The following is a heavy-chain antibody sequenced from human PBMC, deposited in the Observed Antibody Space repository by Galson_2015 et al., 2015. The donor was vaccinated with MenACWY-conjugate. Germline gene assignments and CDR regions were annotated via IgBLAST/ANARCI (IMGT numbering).Heavy chain of an antibody. J-gene: IGHJ4*02. CDR3: AKNSGSYHEGFDY. Sequence: SLRLSCAASGFTFSSYGMSWVRQAPGKGLEWVSDISGSGVYTYYADSVKGRFTISRDNSKNTLYLQMNSLRAEDTAVYYCAKNSGSYHEGFDYWGQGTLVTVSS. CDR1: GFTFSSYG. D-gene: IGHD1-26*01. CDR2: ISGSGVYT. V-gene: IGHV3-23*01.